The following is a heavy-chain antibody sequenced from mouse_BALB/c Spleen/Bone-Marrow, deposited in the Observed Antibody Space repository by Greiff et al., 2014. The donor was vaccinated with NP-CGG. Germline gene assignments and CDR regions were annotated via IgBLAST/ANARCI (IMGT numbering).Heavy chain of an antibody. CDR1: GFSLTCYG. V-gene: IGHV2-9*02. D-gene: IGHD1-2*01. CDR2: IWAGGST. Sequence: VKLMESGPGLVAPSQSLSITCTVSGFSLTCYGVHWVRQPPGKGLEWLGVIWAGGSTNYNSALMSRLSISKDNSKSQVFLKMNSLQTDDTAMYYCARGSTTATFAYWGQGTLVTVSA. CDR3: ARGSTTATFAY. J-gene: IGHJ3*01.